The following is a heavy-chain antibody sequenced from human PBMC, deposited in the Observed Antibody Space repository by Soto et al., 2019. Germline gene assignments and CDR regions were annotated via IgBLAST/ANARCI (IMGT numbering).Heavy chain of an antibody. CDR2: ISYDGSNK. V-gene: IGHV3-30*18. Sequence: QVQLVESGGGVVQPGRSLRLSCAASGFTFSSYGMHWVRQDPGKGLEWVAVISYDGSNKYYADSVKSRFTISRDNSKNTLYLQMNSLRAEDTAVYYCAKEGGYYYMDVWGKGTTVTVSS. CDR1: GFTFSSYG. CDR3: AKEGGYYYMDV. D-gene: IGHD2-15*01. J-gene: IGHJ6*03.